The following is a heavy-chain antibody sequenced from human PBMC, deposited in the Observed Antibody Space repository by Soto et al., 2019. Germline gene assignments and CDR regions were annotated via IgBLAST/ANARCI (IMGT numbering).Heavy chain of an antibody. CDR1: GFNFRKFA. D-gene: IGHD4-17*01. V-gene: IGHV3-23*01. Sequence: GGSLRLSCAASGFNFRKFAMSWVRQAPGKGLEWVSGMSERSGPPLYADSVKGRFTISRDNSKSTLYLEMNNLRPEDTAVYYCAKDQDNTDYYWIFDLWGRGTPVTVS. CDR3: AKDQDNTDYYWIFDL. J-gene: IGHJ2*01. CDR2: MSERSGPP.